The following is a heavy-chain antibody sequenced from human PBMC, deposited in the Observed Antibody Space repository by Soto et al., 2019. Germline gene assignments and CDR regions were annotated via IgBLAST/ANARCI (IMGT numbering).Heavy chain of an antibody. J-gene: IGHJ4*01. CDR1: GGSITSYY. Sequence: QVQLQDSGPGLVKPSETLSLTCTVSGGSITSYYWSWIRQPPGKGLECIGYIHNSGSTSYNPSLQRRVTISADVSKTQFSLDLRSVTAADTAVYYCARRWSGTDYWGHGTLVTVSS. V-gene: IGHV4-59*01. CDR2: IHNSGST. CDR3: ARRWSGTDY. D-gene: IGHD3-10*01.